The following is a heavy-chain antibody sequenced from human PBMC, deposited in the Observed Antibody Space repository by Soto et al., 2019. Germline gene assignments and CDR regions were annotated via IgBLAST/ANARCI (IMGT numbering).Heavy chain of an antibody. CDR2: IIPILGMA. D-gene: IGHD2-8*02. V-gene: IGHV1-69*02. CDR1: GGTFSSYT. Sequence: QVQLVQSGAEVKKPGSSVKVSCKAPGGTFSSYTINWVRQAPGQGLEWMGKIIPILGMANYAQKFQGRATIAADKSTSTAYMELSSLISDDTAVYYCGRGPLTGFDYWGQGTLVTVSS. CDR3: GRGPLTGFDY. J-gene: IGHJ4*02.